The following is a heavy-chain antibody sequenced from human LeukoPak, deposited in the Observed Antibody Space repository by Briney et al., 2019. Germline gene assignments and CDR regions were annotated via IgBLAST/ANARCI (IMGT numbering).Heavy chain of an antibody. V-gene: IGHV3-23*01. Sequence: GGSLRLSCAASGFTFSSCAMSWVRQAPGKGLEWVSAISGSGGSTYYADSVKGRFTISRDNSKNTLYLQMNSLRAEDTAVYYCAKDAPVNIVVVPAANSWGQGTLVTVSS. CDR2: ISGSGGST. D-gene: IGHD2-2*01. CDR3: AKDAPVNIVVVPAANS. CDR1: GFTFSSCA. J-gene: IGHJ4*02.